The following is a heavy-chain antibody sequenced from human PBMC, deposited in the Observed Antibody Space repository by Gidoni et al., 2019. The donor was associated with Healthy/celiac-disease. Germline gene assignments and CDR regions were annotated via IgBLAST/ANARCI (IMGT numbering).Heavy chain of an antibody. CDR2: IIPIFGTA. D-gene: IGHD3-16*01. V-gene: IGHV1-69*06. CDR3: ARVGVLSTEGIDY. J-gene: IGHJ4*02. Sequence: QVQLVQSGAEVKKPGSSVKVSCQASGGPFSTYAISWVRQAPGQGLEWMGGIIPIFGTANYAQKFQGRVTITADKSTSTAYMELSSLRSEDTAVYYCARVGVLSTEGIDYWGQGTLVTVSS. CDR1: GGPFSTYA.